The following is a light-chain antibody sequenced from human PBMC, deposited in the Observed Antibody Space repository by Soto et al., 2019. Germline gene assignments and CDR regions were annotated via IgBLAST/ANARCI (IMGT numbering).Light chain of an antibody. CDR3: QQYNNWPPWT. CDR2: GAS. J-gene: IGKJ1*01. V-gene: IGKV3-15*01. Sequence: EIVMTQSPATLSVSPLERATLSCMAGQSVSSNLAWCQQKPGQAPRLLIYGASTRATGIPARFSGSGSGTEFTLTISSLQSEDFAVYYCQQYNNWPPWTFGQGTKVDIK. CDR1: QSVSSN.